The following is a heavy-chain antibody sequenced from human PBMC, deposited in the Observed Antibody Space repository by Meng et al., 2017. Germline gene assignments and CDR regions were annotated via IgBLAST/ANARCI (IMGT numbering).Heavy chain of an antibody. V-gene: IGHV2-5*01. Sequence: QITLKESGPTLVKPTQTLTLACTFSGLSLSTSGVGVGWIRQPPGKALEWLALIYWNDDKRYSPSLKSRLTITKDTSKNQVVLTMTNMDPVDTATYYCAHIPYSSSWYEYFQHWGQGTLVTVSS. CDR3: AHIPYSSSWYEYFQH. J-gene: IGHJ1*01. D-gene: IGHD6-13*01. CDR1: GLSLSTSGVG. CDR2: IYWNDDK.